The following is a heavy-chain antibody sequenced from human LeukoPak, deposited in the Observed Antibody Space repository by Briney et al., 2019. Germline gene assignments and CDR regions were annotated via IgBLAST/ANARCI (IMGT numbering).Heavy chain of an antibody. CDR1: GFNVSNNY. Sequence: GGSVRLSCAASGFNVSNNYMNWVRQAPGKGLEWVSVIFSSGPTYYADSVKGRFTISRDTSKNALYLQMNSLRAEDTAVYYCAISGLGFGEFRGLDYWGQGTLVAVSS. J-gene: IGHJ4*02. D-gene: IGHD3-10*01. CDR2: IFSSGPT. V-gene: IGHV3-53*01. CDR3: AISGLGFGEFRGLDY.